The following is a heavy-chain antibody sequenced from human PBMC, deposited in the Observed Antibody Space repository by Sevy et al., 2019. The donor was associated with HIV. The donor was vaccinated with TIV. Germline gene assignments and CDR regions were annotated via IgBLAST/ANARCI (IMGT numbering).Heavy chain of an antibody. J-gene: IGHJ6*02. CDR2: ISGSGGDT. CDR3: AKDAYYYDGSGYSMSQWYYGMDV. Sequence: GGSLRLSCAASGFTFRTYAMSWVRQAPGKGLEWVSDISGSGGDTYYADSVKGRFTISRDNSKNTLYLQISSLRAEDTVVYYCAKDAYYYDGSGYSMSQWYYGMDVWGQGTTVTVSS. CDR1: GFTFRTYA. V-gene: IGHV3-23*01. D-gene: IGHD3-22*01.